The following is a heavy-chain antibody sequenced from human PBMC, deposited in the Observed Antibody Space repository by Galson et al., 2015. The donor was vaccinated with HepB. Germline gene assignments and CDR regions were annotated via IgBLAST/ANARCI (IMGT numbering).Heavy chain of an antibody. V-gene: IGHV3-33*01. CDR2: IWYDGSNK. Sequence: SLRLSCAASGFTFSSYGMHWVRQAPGKGLEWVAVIWYDGSNKYYADSVKGRFTISRDNSKNTLYLQMNSLRAEDTAVYYCARSLLGSSWYPLYYYYYYGMDVWGQGTTVTVSS. CDR3: ARSLLGSSWYPLYYYYYYGMDV. D-gene: IGHD6-13*01. CDR1: GFTFSSYG. J-gene: IGHJ6*02.